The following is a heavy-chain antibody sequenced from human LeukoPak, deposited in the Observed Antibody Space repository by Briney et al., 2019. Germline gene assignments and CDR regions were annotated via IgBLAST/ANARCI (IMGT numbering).Heavy chain of an antibody. CDR2: IKQDGSEK. J-gene: IGHJ6*03. CDR1: GFTFSSYR. Sequence: GGSLRLSCAASGFTFSSYRMSWVRQAPGKGLEWVANIKQDGSEKYYVDSVKGRFTISRDNAKNSLYLQMNSLRAKDTAVYYCARDFGYYDFWSGYLLMDVWGKGTTVTVSS. V-gene: IGHV3-7*01. CDR3: ARDFGYYDFWSGYLLMDV. D-gene: IGHD3-3*01.